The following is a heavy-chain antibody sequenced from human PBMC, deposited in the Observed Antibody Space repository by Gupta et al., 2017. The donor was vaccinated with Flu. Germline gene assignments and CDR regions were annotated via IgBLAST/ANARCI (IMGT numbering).Heavy chain of an antibody. V-gene: IGHV4-34*01. CDR1: GGSFSGYY. D-gene: IGHD1-1*01. CDR2: INHSGST. Sequence: QLQQWGAGLLKPSETLSLTCAVYGGSFSGYYWSWIRQPPGKGLEWIGEINHSGSTNYNPALKSRVTISVDTSKNQFSLKLSSVTAADTAVYYCARGRSTGSRLSDYWGQGTLVTVSS. CDR3: ARGRSTGSRLSDY. J-gene: IGHJ4*02.